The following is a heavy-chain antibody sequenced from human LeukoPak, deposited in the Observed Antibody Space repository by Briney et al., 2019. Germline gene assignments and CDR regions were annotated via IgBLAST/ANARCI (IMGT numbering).Heavy chain of an antibody. CDR1: GFTFSSYS. CDR2: ISSSSSTI. CDR3: ASSPQLWFGEVLPNYFDY. D-gene: IGHD3-10*01. J-gene: IGHJ4*02. Sequence: GALRLSCAASGFTFSSYSMNWVRQAPGKGLEWVSYISSSSSTIYYAASVKGRFTISRDNAKNSLYLQMNSLRAEDTAVYYCASSPQLWFGEVLPNYFDYWGQGTLVTVSS. V-gene: IGHV3-48*01.